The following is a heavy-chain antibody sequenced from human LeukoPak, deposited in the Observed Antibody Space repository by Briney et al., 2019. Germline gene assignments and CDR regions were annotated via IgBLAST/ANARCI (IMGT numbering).Heavy chain of an antibody. D-gene: IGHD1-26*01. CDR2: SDTGGGI. CDR3: ARDDSGSYPPIFDL. CDR1: GGSMRRGSYY. J-gene: IGHJ4*02. Sequence: SQTLSLTCTVSGGSMRRGSYYWNWLRQRAGEGLEWIGRSDTGGGISYNPSLKRRSTLSVDTTNNPFSLKMSSVTAADTAVYYCARDDSGSYPPIFDLWGQGTLVTVSS. V-gene: IGHV4-61*02.